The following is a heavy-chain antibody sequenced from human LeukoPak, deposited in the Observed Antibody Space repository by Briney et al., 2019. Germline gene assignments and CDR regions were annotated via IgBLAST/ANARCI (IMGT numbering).Heavy chain of an antibody. CDR3: ARSPLLEWLFPDAFDI. D-gene: IGHD3-3*01. J-gene: IGHJ3*02. Sequence: SETLSLTCTVSGGSISSYYWSWIRQPAGKGLEWIGRIYTSGNTNYNPSLKSRVTMSLDTSKNQFSLKLSSVTAADTAVYYCARSPLLEWLFPDAFDIWGQGTMVTVSS. V-gene: IGHV4-4*07. CDR1: GGSISSYY. CDR2: IYTSGNT.